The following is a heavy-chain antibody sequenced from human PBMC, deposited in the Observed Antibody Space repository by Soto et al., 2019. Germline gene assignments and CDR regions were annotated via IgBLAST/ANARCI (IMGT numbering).Heavy chain of an antibody. J-gene: IGHJ4*02. V-gene: IGHV3-30*04. D-gene: IGHD6-19*01. CDR2: MSYDGTNE. CDR3: ARKWGTYSSASLDY. Sequence: TGGSLRLSCAASGFSFTHYTINWVRQAPGKGLEWVAVMSYDGTNEYYADSVKGRFTISRDNSKSTVYLQMNSLTPEDTALYYCARKWGTYSSASLDYWGLGTLVTV. CDR1: GFSFTHYT.